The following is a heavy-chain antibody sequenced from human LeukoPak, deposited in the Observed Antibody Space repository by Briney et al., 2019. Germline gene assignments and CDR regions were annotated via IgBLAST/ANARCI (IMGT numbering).Heavy chain of an antibody. CDR3: ARDPEGYCSNTSCFIDY. J-gene: IGHJ4*02. Sequence: GGSLRLSCAASGFTYSSYSMNWVRQAPGKGLEWVSSISSSSSYIYYADSVKGRFTISRDNAKNSMYLQMNSLRAEDTDVYYCARDPEGYCSNTSCFIDYWGQGTLVTVSS. CDR1: GFTYSSYS. CDR2: ISSSSSYI. V-gene: IGHV3-21*01. D-gene: IGHD2-2*01.